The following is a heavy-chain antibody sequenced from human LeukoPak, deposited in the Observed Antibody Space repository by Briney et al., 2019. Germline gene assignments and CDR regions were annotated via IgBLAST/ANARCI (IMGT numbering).Heavy chain of an antibody. CDR3: TTDLLGGSGSYPFQH. V-gene: IGHV3-23*01. D-gene: IGHD1-26*01. CDR2: ISGSGGST. Sequence: GGSLRLSCAASGFTFSSYAMSWVRQAPGKGLEWVSAISGSGGSTYYADSVKGRFTISRDNSKNTLYLQMNSLRAEDTAVYYCTTDLLGGSGSYPFQHWGQGTLVTVSS. J-gene: IGHJ1*01. CDR1: GFTFSSYA.